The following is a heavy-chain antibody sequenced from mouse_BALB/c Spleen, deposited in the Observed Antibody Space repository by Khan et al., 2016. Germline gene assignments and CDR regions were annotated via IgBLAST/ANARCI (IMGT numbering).Heavy chain of an antibody. CDR3: ARAALSYGSSYWYFDV. CDR2: IYPGSGST. V-gene: IGHV1-55*01. Sequence: QVQLQQPGAELVKPGTSVKLSCKASGYNFTSYWINWVKLRPGQGLEWIGDIYPGSGSTNYNEKFKSKATLPVDTSSSTAYMQHSSLASEDTALYYCARAALSYGSSYWYFDVWGAGTTVTVSS. CDR1: GYNFTSYW. D-gene: IGHD1-1*01. J-gene: IGHJ1*01.